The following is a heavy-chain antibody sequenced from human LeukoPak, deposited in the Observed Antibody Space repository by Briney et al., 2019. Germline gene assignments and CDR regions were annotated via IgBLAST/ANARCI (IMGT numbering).Heavy chain of an antibody. J-gene: IGHJ4*02. Sequence: SETLSLTCTVSGGSISSSSYYWGWIRQPPGRGLEWIGSIYYSGSTNYNPSLKSRVTISVDTSKNQFSLKLSSVTAADTAVYYCASGAEYSSSLGGGYFDYWGQGTLVTVSS. V-gene: IGHV4-39*07. D-gene: IGHD6-6*01. CDR1: GGSISSSSYY. CDR3: ASGAEYSSSLGGGYFDY. CDR2: IYYSGST.